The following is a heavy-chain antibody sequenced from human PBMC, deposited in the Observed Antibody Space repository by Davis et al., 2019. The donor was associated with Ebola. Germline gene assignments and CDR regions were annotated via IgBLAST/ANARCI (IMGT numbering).Heavy chain of an antibody. Sequence: PGGSLRLSCAASGFIFSSYSMNWVRQAPGKGLEWVSAISGSGGSTYYADSVKGRFTISRDNSKNTLYLQMNSLRAEDTAVYYCAKDSSSSSGALYYYYMDVWGKGTTVTVSS. D-gene: IGHD6-6*01. CDR2: ISGSGGST. J-gene: IGHJ6*03. CDR1: GFIFSSYS. CDR3: AKDSSSSSGALYYYYMDV. V-gene: IGHV3-23*01.